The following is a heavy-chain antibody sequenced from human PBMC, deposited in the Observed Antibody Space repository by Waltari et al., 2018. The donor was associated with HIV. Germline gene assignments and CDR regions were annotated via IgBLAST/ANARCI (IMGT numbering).Heavy chain of an antibody. D-gene: IGHD1-26*01. CDR3: ARDGDVGSTDY. Sequence: QVQLVQSGAEVKKPGASVKVSCKASGYTFTDYYIHWVRRAPGQGLEWMGWSNLKPGATNYAQTFQGRVSMTRASSINTAVMELYRLRFDDTAIYYCARDGDVGSTDYWGQGTLVTVSS. V-gene: IGHV1-2*02. CDR1: GYTFTDYY. J-gene: IGHJ4*02. CDR2: SNLKPGAT.